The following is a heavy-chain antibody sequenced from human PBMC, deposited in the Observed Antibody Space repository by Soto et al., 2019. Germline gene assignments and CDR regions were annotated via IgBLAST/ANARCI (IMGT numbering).Heavy chain of an antibody. D-gene: IGHD6-13*01. CDR2: INAANGDT. CDR1: GYTFTSYG. V-gene: IGHV1-3*01. CDR3: VRRHVSATGIDWFDP. Sequence: QVQLVQSGTEVKKPGASVKVSCKASGYTFTSYGIHWVRQAPGQRLEWMGWINAANGDTKYSPKFQGRATITRDTSASTAYKELSSLRSEDTAVYSCVRRHVSATGIDWFDPWGQGTLVTVSS. J-gene: IGHJ5*02.